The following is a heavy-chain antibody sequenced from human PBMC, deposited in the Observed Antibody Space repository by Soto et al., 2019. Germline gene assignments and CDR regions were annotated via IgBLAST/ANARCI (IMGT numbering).Heavy chain of an antibody. Sequence: QVQLVESGGGVVQPGRSLRLSCAASGFTFSSYGMHWVRQAPGKGLEWVAVIWYDGSNKYYADSVKGRFTISRDNSKNXXXXXXXXXXXXXXXXXXXXXXXXXEYYFDYWGQGTLVTVSS. CDR2: IWYDGSNK. CDR3: XXXXXXEYYFDY. V-gene: IGHV3-33*01. J-gene: IGHJ4*02. CDR1: GFTFSSYG.